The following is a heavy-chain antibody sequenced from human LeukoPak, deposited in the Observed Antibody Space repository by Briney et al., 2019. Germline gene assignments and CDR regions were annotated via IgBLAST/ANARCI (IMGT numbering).Heavy chain of an antibody. CDR2: ITSSSGTI. CDR3: ARVAPGHDIGRGYFDY. CDR1: GFTFSIYR. D-gene: IGHD2-21*01. Sequence: PGGSLRLSCAASGFTFSIYRMNWVRQAPGKGLEWISYITSSSGTIYYTDSVKGRFTISRDNAKNSLYLQMNSLRAEDTAVYYCARVAPGHDIGRGYFDYWGQGTLVTVSS. J-gene: IGHJ4*02. V-gene: IGHV3-48*01.